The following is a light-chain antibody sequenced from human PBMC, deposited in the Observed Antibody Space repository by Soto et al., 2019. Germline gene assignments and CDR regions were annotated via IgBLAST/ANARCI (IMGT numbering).Light chain of an antibody. CDR1: QTVTDN. J-gene: IGKJ2*01. CDR3: QQYHNWPPYT. CDR2: GAS. Sequence: IVMTQSPATLSVSPGERATLSCRASQTVTDNLAWYQQTPGQAPRLLIYGASIRATGIPARFSGSGSGTEFTLTISSLQSEDFALYYCQQYHNWPPYTFGQGTKLEIK. V-gene: IGKV3-15*01.